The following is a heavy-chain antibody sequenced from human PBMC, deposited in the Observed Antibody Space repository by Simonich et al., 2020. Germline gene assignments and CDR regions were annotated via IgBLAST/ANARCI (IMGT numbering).Heavy chain of an antibody. CDR3: AKDVAAAGTEYFQH. J-gene: IGHJ1*01. V-gene: IGHV3-9*01. CDR2: SSWNSGNI. CDR1: GFTFDDYA. Sequence: EVQLVESGGGLVQPGRSLRLSCAASGFTFDDYAMHWVRKAPGKGSGWVSGSSWNSGNIGYADPVKGRFTISRDNAKNSLYLQMNSLRAEDTALYYCAKDVAAAGTEYFQHWGQGTLVTVSS. D-gene: IGHD6-13*01.